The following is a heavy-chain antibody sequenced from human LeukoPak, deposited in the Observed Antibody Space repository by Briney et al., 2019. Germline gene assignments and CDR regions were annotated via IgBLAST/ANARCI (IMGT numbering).Heavy chain of an antibody. D-gene: IGHD1-26*01. CDR3: ARGEPVGATTGGWFDP. CDR2: ISAYNGNT. V-gene: IGHV1-18*01. Sequence: ASVKVSCTASGYTFTSYGISWVRQAPGQGLEWMGWISAYNGNTNYAQKLQGRVTMTTDTSTSTAYMELRSLRSDDTAVYYCARGEPVGATTGGWFDPWGQGTLVTVSS. J-gene: IGHJ5*02. CDR1: GYTFTSYG.